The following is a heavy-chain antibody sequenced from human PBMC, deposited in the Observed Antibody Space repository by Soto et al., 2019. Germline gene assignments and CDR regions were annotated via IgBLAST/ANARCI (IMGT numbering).Heavy chain of an antibody. CDR1: GFTFSSYS. D-gene: IGHD6-6*01. CDR2: ISSSSSYI. CDR3: ATRSAHKDPCSRPPTSSGMDP. J-gene: IGHJ5*02. Sequence: PGGSLRLSCAASGFTFSSYSMNWVRQAPGKGLEWVSSISSSSSYIYYADSVKGRFTISRDNAKNSLYLQMNSLRAEDTAVYYCATRSAHKDPCSRPPTSSGMDPWGQGTLVTVSS. V-gene: IGHV3-21*01.